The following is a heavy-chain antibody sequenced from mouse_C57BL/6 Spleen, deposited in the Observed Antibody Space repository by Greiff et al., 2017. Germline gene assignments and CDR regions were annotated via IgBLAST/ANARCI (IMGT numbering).Heavy chain of an antibody. D-gene: IGHD1-1*01. CDR3: ARHYYGSLYAMDY. V-gene: IGHV5-12*01. CDR2: ISNGGGST. J-gene: IGHJ4*01. Sequence: EVHRVESGGGLVQPGGSLKLSCAASGFTFSDYYMYWVRQTPEKRLEWVAYISNGGGSTYYPDTVKGRFTISRDNAKNTLYLQMSRLKSDDTAMYYCARHYYGSLYAMDYWGQGTSVTVSS. CDR1: GFTFSDYY.